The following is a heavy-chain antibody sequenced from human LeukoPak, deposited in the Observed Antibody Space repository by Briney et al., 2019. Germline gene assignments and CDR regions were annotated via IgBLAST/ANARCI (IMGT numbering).Heavy chain of an antibody. Sequence: GGSLRLSCAASGFTFSSYWMSWVRQAPGKGLEWVANIKPDGSEKYYVDSVEGRFTISRDNAKNSLYLQMNSLRAEDTAVYYCARDSLGDLYFDYWGQGTLVTVSS. D-gene: IGHD4-17*01. CDR3: ARDSLGDLYFDY. CDR2: IKPDGSEK. V-gene: IGHV3-7*03. CDR1: GFTFSSYW. J-gene: IGHJ4*02.